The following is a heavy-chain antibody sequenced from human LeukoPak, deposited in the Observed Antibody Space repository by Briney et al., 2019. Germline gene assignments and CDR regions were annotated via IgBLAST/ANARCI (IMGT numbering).Heavy chain of an antibody. CDR1: GFTFTTYG. D-gene: IGHD6-13*01. CDR2: IASNGGSE. J-gene: IGHJ4*02. Sequence: GGSLRLSCAASGFTFTTYGLHWVRQAPGRGLEWVAAIASNGGSEYYADSVKGRFTISRDNSKNTLFLQMNSLRPDDTAVYYCAKRGHYSINWYHYFDYWGQGTLVTVSS. CDR3: AKRGHYSINWYHYFDY. V-gene: IGHV3-30*18.